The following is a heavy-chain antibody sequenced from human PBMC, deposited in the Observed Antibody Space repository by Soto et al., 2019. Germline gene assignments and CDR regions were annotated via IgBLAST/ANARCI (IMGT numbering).Heavy chain of an antibody. CDR1: GFTFSSYG. Sequence: QVQLVESGGGVVQPGRSLRLSCAASGFTFSSYGMHWVRQAPGKGLEWVAVIWYDGSNKYYADSVKGRFTISRDNSKNTLYLQMNSQRAEDTAVYYCARGRIVGKTSSFDYWGQGTLVTVSS. J-gene: IGHJ4*02. V-gene: IGHV3-33*01. CDR3: ARGRIVGKTSSFDY. CDR2: IWYDGSNK. D-gene: IGHD1-26*01.